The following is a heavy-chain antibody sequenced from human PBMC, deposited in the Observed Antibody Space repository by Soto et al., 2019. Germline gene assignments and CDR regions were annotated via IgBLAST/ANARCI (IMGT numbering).Heavy chain of an antibody. V-gene: IGHV5-10-1*01. J-gene: IGHJ4*02. CDR2: IDPSDSYT. CDR3: ARLPGYYDSSGYPDY. CDR1: GYSFTSYW. Sequence: SLKISCKGSGYSFTSYWISWVRQMPGKGLEWMGRIDPSDSYTNYSPSFQGHVTISADKSISTAYLQWSSLKASDTAMYYCARLPGYYDSSGYPDYWGQGTLVTVSS. D-gene: IGHD3-22*01.